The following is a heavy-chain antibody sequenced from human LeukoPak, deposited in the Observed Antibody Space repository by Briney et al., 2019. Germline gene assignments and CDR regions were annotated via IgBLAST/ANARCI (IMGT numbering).Heavy chain of an antibody. Sequence: PGGSLRLSCAASGFRFSSYVMSWVRQAPGKGLEYVSSIDGSDGASYYADSVKGRFTISRDNSKNTLFLQMNRLRVEDTAVYYCARVDSGNYDYWGQGTLLTVSS. CDR1: GFRFSSYV. CDR3: ARVDSGNYDY. J-gene: IGHJ4*02. CDR2: IDGSDGAS. D-gene: IGHD1-26*01. V-gene: IGHV3-23*01.